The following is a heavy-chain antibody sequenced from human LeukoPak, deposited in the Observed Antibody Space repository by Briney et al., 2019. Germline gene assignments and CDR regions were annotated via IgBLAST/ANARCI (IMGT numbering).Heavy chain of an antibody. CDR2: MNPNSGNT. CDR1: GYTFTSYD. Sequence: ASVKVSCKASGYTFTSYDINWVRQATGQGLEWMGWMNPNSGNTGYTQKFQGRVTMTRNTSISTAYMELSSLRSEDTAVYYCARGHSGYDSSDYWGQGTLVTVSS. J-gene: IGHJ4*02. D-gene: IGHD5-12*01. V-gene: IGHV1-8*01. CDR3: ARGHSGYDSSDY.